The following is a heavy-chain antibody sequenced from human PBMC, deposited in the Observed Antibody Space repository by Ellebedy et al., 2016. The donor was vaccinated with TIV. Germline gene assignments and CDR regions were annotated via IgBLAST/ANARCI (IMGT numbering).Heavy chain of an antibody. D-gene: IGHD1-26*01. CDR1: GGSISSSSYY. V-gene: IGHV4-39*07. Sequence: MPSETLSLTCTVSGGSISSSSYYWGWIRQPPGKGLEWIGSIYYSGSTYYNPSLKSRVTISVDTSKNQFSLKLSSVTAADTAVYYCARDWVGARNPADYWGQGTLVTVSS. CDR3: ARDWVGARNPADY. CDR2: IYYSGST. J-gene: IGHJ4*02.